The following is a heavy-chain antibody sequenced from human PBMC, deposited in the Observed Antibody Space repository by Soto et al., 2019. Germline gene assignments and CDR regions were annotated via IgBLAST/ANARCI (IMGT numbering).Heavy chain of an antibody. J-gene: IGHJ4*02. CDR2: IWYDGSNK. CDR1: GFTFSSYG. Sequence: QVQLVESGGGVVQPGRSLRLSCAASGFTFSSYGMHWVRQAPGKGLEWVAVIWYDGSNKYYADSVKGRFTISRDNSKNTLYLQMNSLRVEDTAVYYCARECGGDCYSFDYWGQGTLVTVSS. D-gene: IGHD2-21*02. V-gene: IGHV3-33*01. CDR3: ARECGGDCYSFDY.